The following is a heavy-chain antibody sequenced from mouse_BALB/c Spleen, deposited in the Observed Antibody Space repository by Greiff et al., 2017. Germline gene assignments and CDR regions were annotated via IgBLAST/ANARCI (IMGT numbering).Heavy chain of an antibody. V-gene: IGHV2-6-7*01. J-gene: IGHJ1*01. CDR3: ARDTGRYDGGWYFDV. D-gene: IGHD2-14*01. Sequence: VHLVESGPGLVAPSQSLSITCTVSGFSLTGYGVNWVRQPPGKGLEWLGMIWGDGSTDYNSALKSRLSISKDNSKSQVFLKMNSLQTDDTARYYCARDTGRYDGGWYFDVWGAGTTVTVSS. CDR2: IWGDGST. CDR1: GFSLTGYG.